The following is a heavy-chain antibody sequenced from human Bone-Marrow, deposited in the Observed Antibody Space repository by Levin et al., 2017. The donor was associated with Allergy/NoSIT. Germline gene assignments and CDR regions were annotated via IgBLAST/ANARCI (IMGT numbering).Heavy chain of an antibody. CDR3: AKGVSGKQQLVLPYYGMDV. Sequence: PGGSLRLSCAASGFTFSSYAMSWVRQAPGKGLEWVSAISGSGGSTYYADSVKGRFTISRDNSKNTLYLQMNSLRAEDTAVYYCAKGVSGKQQLVLPYYGMDVWGQGTTVTVSS. CDR2: ISGSGGST. D-gene: IGHD6-13*01. CDR1: GFTFSSYA. V-gene: IGHV3-23*01. J-gene: IGHJ6*02.